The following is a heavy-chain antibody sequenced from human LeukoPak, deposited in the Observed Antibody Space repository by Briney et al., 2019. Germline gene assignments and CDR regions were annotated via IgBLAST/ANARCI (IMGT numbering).Heavy chain of an antibody. Sequence: GGSLRLSCEPSGFIFSNYYMHWVRQAPGKGLVWVSHINGDGSTTGYADSVKGRFTISRDNAKNTLYLQMNSLRADDTAVYYCARGGVPYSFDFWGQGTLVTVSS. CDR1: GFIFSNYY. CDR3: ARGGVPYSFDF. J-gene: IGHJ4*02. CDR2: INGDGSTT. V-gene: IGHV3-74*01. D-gene: IGHD1-1*01.